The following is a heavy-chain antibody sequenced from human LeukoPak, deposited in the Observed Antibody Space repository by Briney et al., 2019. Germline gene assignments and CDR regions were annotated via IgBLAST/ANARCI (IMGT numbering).Heavy chain of an antibody. CDR3: AKLAELVVTNNWFDP. CDR1: GFTFSSYA. CDR2: IRYDGTNT. J-gene: IGHJ5*02. Sequence: GGSLRLSCTASGFTFSSYAMHWVRQAPGKGLEWLAFIRYDGTNTHCADSVKGRFTISRDNSENTLYLQMNTLTIEDTAVYYCAKLAELVVTNNWFDPWGQGTLVTVSS. V-gene: IGHV3-30*02. D-gene: IGHD2-15*01.